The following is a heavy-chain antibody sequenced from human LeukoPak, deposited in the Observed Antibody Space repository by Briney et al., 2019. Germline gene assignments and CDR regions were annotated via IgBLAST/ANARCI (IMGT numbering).Heavy chain of an antibody. Sequence: GGSLRLSCAASGFTVSTNYMSWVRQAPGKGLDWVSVIYTGGSTYYTDSVKGRFTISRDDSKNSLYLQMNSLRAEDTAVYYCARDWEATQVGTTITGNFDYWGQGTLVTVSS. D-gene: IGHD5-24*01. CDR2: IYTGGST. V-gene: IGHV3-66*01. CDR3: ARDWEATQVGTTITGNFDY. J-gene: IGHJ4*02. CDR1: GFTVSTNY.